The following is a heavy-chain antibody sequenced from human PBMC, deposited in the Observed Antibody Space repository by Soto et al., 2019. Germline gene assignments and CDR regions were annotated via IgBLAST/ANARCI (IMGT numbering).Heavy chain of an antibody. V-gene: IGHV1-2*02. CDR1: GYIFIGSY. J-gene: IGHJ4*02. CDR3: ARGPSE. Sequence: QVQLVQSGAEMKSPGSSVKVSCKATGYIFIGSYLHWIRQAPGQGPEWMGSIYPATGDTDYAQTSQGRVILTGDTAIGTAYMELKWLTFDDTGMYYCARGPSEWGQGPLVTVSS. CDR2: IYPATGDT.